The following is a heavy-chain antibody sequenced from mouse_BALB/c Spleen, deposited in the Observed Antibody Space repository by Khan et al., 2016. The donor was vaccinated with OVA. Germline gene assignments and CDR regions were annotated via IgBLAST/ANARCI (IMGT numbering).Heavy chain of an antibody. V-gene: IGHV9-3-1*01. CDR3: ARPPYFSYTLDH. CDR1: GYTFTNYG. CDR2: INTYTGEP. Sequence: QIQLVQSGPELKKPGETVKISCKASGYTFTNYGMNWVKQSPGKALKWMGWINTYTGEPTYADDFKGRFAFSLDTSASPAYLQINNLKSEDTATYFCARPPYFSYTLDHGGQGTSVTVSS. J-gene: IGHJ4*01. D-gene: IGHD2-10*01.